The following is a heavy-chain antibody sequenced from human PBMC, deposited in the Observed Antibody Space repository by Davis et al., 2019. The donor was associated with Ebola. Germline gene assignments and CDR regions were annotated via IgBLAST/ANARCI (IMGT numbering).Heavy chain of an antibody. J-gene: IGHJ5*02. D-gene: IGHD3-10*01. Sequence: MPSETLSLTCTVSGGSISSYYWSWIRQPPGKGLEWIGSIYYSGSTNYNPSLKSRVPIPVDTSKNQFSLKLSSVTAADTAVYHCARVVFGFRELLSYNWFDPWGQGTLVTVSS. V-gene: IGHV4-59*01. CDR3: ARVVFGFRELLSYNWFDP. CDR2: IYYSGST. CDR1: GGSISSYY.